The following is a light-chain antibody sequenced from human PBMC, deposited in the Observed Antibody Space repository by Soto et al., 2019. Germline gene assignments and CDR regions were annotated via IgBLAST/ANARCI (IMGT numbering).Light chain of an antibody. V-gene: IGKV1-33*01. Sequence: DIQMTQSPSSLSASVGDRVTITCQASQNINNYLNWYQQKPGRAPKLLIYDASNLEAGVPSRFRGSGSGTDFTFTISRLQPAAIAKYYCQQYENLPTFGQGTRLEIK. J-gene: IGKJ5*01. CDR1: QNINNY. CDR2: DAS. CDR3: QQYENLPT.